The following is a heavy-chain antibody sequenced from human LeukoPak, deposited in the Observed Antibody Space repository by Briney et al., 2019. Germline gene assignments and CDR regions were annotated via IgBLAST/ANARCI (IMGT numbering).Heavy chain of an antibody. Sequence: SETLSLTCTVSGGSISSYYWSWIRQPPGKGLELIGNIYYSGSTNYNPSLKSRVTISVDTSKNQFSLKLSSVTAADTAVYYGARRGGGLDYYYGMDVWGQGTTVTVSS. CDR3: ARRGGGLDYYYGMDV. J-gene: IGHJ6*02. CDR1: GGSISSYY. CDR2: IYYSGST. V-gene: IGHV4-59*08. D-gene: IGHD3-10*01.